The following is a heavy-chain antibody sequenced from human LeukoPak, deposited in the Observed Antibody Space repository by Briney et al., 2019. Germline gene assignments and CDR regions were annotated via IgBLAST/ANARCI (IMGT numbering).Heavy chain of an antibody. D-gene: IGHD3-22*01. CDR2: TNTNTGNS. Sequence: ASVKVSCKASGYTFTRYAMNWVRQAPGQGLEWMGWTNTNTGNSKYAQGFTGRFVFSLDTSVSTAYLQISSLKAEYTAVYYCARGDYYDSSGYSNPVPVLYWGQGTLVTVSS. CDR1: GYTFTRYA. J-gene: IGHJ4*02. V-gene: IGHV7-4-1*02. CDR3: ARGDYYDSSGYSNPVPVLY.